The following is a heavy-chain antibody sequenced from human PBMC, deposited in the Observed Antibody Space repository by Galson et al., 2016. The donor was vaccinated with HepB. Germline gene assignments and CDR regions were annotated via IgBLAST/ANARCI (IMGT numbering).Heavy chain of an antibody. V-gene: IGHV4-34*01. CDR3: AGRRLMRMENCISPSCWYNWFDP. CDR1: GGSFSNYY. D-gene: IGHD2-2*01. J-gene: IGHJ5*02. CDR2: INHSGST. Sequence: SETLSLTCAVYGGSFSNYYWSWIRQPPGKGLEWIGEINHSGSTNYKASLKSRVTISVDTSKNQFSLRLSSVTAADTAVYFCAGRRLMRMENCISPSCWYNWFDPWGQGTQVTVSS.